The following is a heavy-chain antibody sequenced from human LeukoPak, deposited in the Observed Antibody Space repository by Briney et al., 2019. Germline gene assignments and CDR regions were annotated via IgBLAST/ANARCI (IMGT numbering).Heavy chain of an antibody. J-gene: IGHJ4*02. CDR1: GFTFSSYC. CDR2: ISSSSSYI. Sequence: GGSLRLSCAASGFTFSSYCMNWVRQAPGKGLGWVSSISSSSSYIYYADSVKGRFTISRDNAKNSLYLQMNSLRAEDTAVYYCAVDYDILTGYYTDPVPFDYWGQGTLVTVSS. CDR3: AVDYDILTGYYTDPVPFDY. V-gene: IGHV3-21*01. D-gene: IGHD3-9*01.